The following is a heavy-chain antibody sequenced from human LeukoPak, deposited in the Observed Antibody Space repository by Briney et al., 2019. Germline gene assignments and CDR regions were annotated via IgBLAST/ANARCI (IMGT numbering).Heavy chain of an antibody. CDR2: INGDGGST. D-gene: IGHD3-22*01. J-gene: IGHJ5*01. V-gene: IGHV3-43*02. Sequence: GGSLRLSCAAPGFSFDDYAIHWVRQAPGKGLEWVSLINGDGGSTFYADSVKGRFTISRDNSKNSLYLQMSSLRSEDTALYYCARESDSSGWYDSWGQGTLVTVSS. CDR1: GFSFDDYA. CDR3: ARESDSSGWYDS.